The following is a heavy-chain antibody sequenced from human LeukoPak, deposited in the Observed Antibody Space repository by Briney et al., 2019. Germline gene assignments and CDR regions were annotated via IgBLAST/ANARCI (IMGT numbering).Heavy chain of an antibody. CDR1: GFTFSDYY. CDR2: ISSSGSTI. Sequence: PGGSLRLSCAASGFTFSDYYMSWIRQAPGQGLEWVSYISSSGSTIYYADSVKGRFTISRDNAKNSLYLHMNSLRAEDTAVYWCARHDSSGYHHYWGQGTLVTVSS. D-gene: IGHD3-22*01. V-gene: IGHV3-11*01. CDR3: ARHDSSGYHHY. J-gene: IGHJ4*02.